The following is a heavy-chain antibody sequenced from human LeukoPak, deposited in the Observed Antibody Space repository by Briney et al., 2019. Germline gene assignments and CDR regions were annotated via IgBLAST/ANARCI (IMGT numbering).Heavy chain of an antibody. J-gene: IGHJ6*03. CDR1: GYTFTGYY. V-gene: IGHV1-2*02. CDR3: ARMGSSGPYYYYYYYMDV. Sequence: WASVKVSCKASGYTFTGYYMHWVRRAPGQGLEWMGWINPNSGGTNYAQKFQGRVTMTRDTSISTACMELSRLRSDDTAVYYCARMGSSGPYYYYYYYMDVWGKGTTVTISS. CDR2: INPNSGGT. D-gene: IGHD6-19*01.